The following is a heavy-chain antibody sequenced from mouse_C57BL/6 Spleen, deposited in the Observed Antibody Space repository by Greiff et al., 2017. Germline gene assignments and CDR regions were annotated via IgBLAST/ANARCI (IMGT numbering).Heavy chain of an antibody. Sequence: QVQLQQPGAELVKPGASVTLSCKASGYTFTSYWLHWVKQRPGQGLEWIGMIHPNSGSTNYNEKFKSKATLTVDKSSSTAYMQLSSLTSEDSAVYYGARSESNRLLHWFAYWGQGTLVTVSA. J-gene: IGHJ3*01. D-gene: IGHD2-5*01. CDR3: ARSESNRLLHWFAY. CDR1: GYTFTSYW. CDR2: IHPNSGST. V-gene: IGHV1-64*01.